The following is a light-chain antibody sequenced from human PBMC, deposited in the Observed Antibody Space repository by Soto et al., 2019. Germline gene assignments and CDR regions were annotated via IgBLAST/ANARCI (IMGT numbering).Light chain of an antibody. CDR3: QQHDGFPYI. Sequence: IQMTQSPLFLSASVGDRGTITCQASHDITNYLNWYQQKPGKAPKLLIYDASMLETGVPSRFSGGGSGTHFTLTISSLHLEDVATYYCQQHDGFPYIFGPGTKVDIK. J-gene: IGKJ2*01. CDR1: HDITNY. V-gene: IGKV1-33*01. CDR2: DAS.